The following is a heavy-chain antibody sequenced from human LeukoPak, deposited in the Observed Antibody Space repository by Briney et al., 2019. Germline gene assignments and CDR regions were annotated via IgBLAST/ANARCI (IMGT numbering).Heavy chain of an antibody. Sequence: GGSLRLSCAASGFTFNTNAMHWVRQAPGKGLEWVAVISYDGSNKHYADSVKGRFTISRDNSNNTLYLQMNSLGTEDTAVYYCARDQEQWLLWGWFDYWGQGTLVTVSS. V-gene: IGHV3-30-3*01. CDR3: ARDQEQWLLWGWFDY. CDR2: ISYDGSNK. J-gene: IGHJ4*02. D-gene: IGHD6-19*01. CDR1: GFTFNTNA.